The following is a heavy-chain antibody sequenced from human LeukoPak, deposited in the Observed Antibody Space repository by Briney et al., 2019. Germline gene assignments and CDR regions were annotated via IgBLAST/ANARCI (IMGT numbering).Heavy chain of an antibody. J-gene: IGHJ4*02. CDR1: GDSVSSNNNA. CDR2: TYFRSRWYY. Sequence: SQTLPLTCAISGDSVSSNNNAWNWMRQSPSRGLEWLGRTYFRSRWYYDYAVSVKSRITLNADTSMNQFSLQLNSVTPEDTAVYYCARAVGANTFDYWGQGILVTVSS. D-gene: IGHD1-26*01. V-gene: IGHV6-1*01. CDR3: ARAVGANTFDY.